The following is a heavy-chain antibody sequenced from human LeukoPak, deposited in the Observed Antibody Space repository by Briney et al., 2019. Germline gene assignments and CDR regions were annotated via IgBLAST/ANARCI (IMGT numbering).Heavy chain of an antibody. J-gene: IGHJ4*02. CDR1: GFTLSDYY. V-gene: IGHV3-11*01. CDR2: SSSSGSTI. CDR3: ARRRDFIDY. Sequence: PSGSLTLSCAASGFTLSDYYMSWIRQAPGKGLEWVSYSSSSGSTIYYADSVKGRFAISRDNAKNSLYLQMNSLRAEETAVYYCARRRDFIDYWGQGTLVTVSS. D-gene: IGHD3/OR15-3a*01.